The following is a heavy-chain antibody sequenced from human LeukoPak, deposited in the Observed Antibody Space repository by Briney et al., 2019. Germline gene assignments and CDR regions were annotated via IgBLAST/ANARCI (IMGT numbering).Heavy chain of an antibody. CDR1: GFTFGNFW. Sequence: QTGGSLRLSCAASGFTFGNFWMGWVRQAPGRGLQWVASMKGDGSHIYYVDSVKGRFTISRDNARNSLYLQMNSLTAEDTAVYYCARLFGGVTTFDYWGQRALVTVSS. J-gene: IGHJ4*02. D-gene: IGHD2-8*02. V-gene: IGHV3-7*01. CDR3: ARLFGGVTTFDY. CDR2: MKGDGSHI.